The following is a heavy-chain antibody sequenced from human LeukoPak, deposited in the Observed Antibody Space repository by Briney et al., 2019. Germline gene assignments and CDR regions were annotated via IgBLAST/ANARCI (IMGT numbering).Heavy chain of an antibody. J-gene: IGHJ5*02. CDR1: GFHFSTYG. Sequence: GGPLPLLCAASGFHFSTYGMNWLRPPPGKGLEWVSSINYDSYDIYYADSLKGRFTISRDNAKNSLFLPMNTLRAEDTAVYYCARDYRSMVRGVTIFDPWGQGTLVTVSS. D-gene: IGHD3-10*01. CDR3: ARDYRSMVRGVTIFDP. V-gene: IGHV3-21*01. CDR2: INYDSYDI.